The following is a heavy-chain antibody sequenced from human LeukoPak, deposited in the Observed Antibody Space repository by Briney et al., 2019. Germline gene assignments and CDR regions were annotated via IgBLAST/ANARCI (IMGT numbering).Heavy chain of an antibody. J-gene: IGHJ4*02. CDR3: AGSSWPFDY. V-gene: IGHV4-59*12. CDR2: IYYSGST. D-gene: IGHD6-13*01. CDR1: GGSTSSYY. Sequence: SETLSLTCTVSGGSTSSYYWSWIRQPPGKGLEWIGYIYYSGSTNYNPSLKSRVTISVDTSKYQFSLKLSSVTAADTAVYYCAGSSWPFDYWGQGTLVTVSS.